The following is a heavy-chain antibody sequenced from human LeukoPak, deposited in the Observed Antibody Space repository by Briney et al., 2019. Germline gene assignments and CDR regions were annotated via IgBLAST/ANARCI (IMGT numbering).Heavy chain of an antibody. V-gene: IGHV3-30*02. CDR3: AKDPAPDSSSWYGFDP. CDR1: GFTFSSCG. J-gene: IGHJ5*02. CDR2: IRYDGSNK. Sequence: PGGSLRLSCAASGFTFSSCGMHWVRQAPGKGLEWVAFIRYDGSNKYYADSVKGRFTISRDNSKNTLYLQMNSLRAEDTAVYYCAKDPAPDSSSWYGFDPWGQGTLVTVSS. D-gene: IGHD6-13*01.